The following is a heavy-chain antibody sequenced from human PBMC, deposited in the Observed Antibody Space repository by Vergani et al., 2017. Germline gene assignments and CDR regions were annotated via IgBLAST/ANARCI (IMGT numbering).Heavy chain of an antibody. D-gene: IGHD2-15*01. J-gene: IGHJ5*02. Sequence: QLQLQESGPGLVKPSETLSLTCTVSGDSISSSSYYWGWIRQPPGKGLEWIGSIYYSGSTYYNPSLKSRVTMSVDTSTNQFSLKLTSVTAADTAVYYCARRSLRGWFDPWGQGTLVTVSA. V-gene: IGHV4-39*01. CDR3: ARRSLRGWFDP. CDR1: GDSISSSSYY. CDR2: IYYSGST.